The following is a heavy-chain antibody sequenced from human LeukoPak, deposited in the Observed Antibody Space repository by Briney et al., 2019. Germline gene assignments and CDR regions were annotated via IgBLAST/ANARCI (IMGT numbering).Heavy chain of an antibody. CDR3: AREVYYYDSSGLLDY. D-gene: IGHD3-22*01. J-gene: IGHJ4*02. Sequence: PGGSLRLSCAASGFTFSSYSMNWVRQAPGKGLEWVSSISSSSSYIYYADSVKGRFTISRDNAKNSLYLQMNSLRAEDTAVYYCAREVYYYDSSGLLDYWGQGTLVTVSS. V-gene: IGHV3-21*01. CDR2: ISSSSSYI. CDR1: GFTFSSYS.